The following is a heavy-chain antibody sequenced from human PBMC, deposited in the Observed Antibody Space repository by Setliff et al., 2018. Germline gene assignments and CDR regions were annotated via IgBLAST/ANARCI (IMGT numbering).Heavy chain of an antibody. J-gene: IGHJ4*02. CDR1: GYTFTSYY. Sequence: ASVKVSCKASGYTFTSYYMHWVRQAPGQGLEWMGIINPSGGSTSYAQKFQGRVTMTRDTSTSTVYMELSSLRSEDTAVYYCARAPSVELVTIRTNSWFTYWGQGTLVTVSS. V-gene: IGHV1-46*01. CDR2: INPSGGST. CDR3: ARAPSVELVTIRTNSWFTY. D-gene: IGHD5-18*01.